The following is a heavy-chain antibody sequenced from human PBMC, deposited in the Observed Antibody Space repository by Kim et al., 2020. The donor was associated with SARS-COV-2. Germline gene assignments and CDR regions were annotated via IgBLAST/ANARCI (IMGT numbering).Heavy chain of an antibody. D-gene: IGHD1-26*01. CDR3: ARDWTSGSSKLDY. Sequence: GGSLRLSCAASGFTFSSYDMHWARQAPGKGLEWVAVISYDGGNKYYADSVKGRFTISRDNSKNTLYLQMNSLRAEDTAVYYCARDWTSGSSKLDYWGQGTLVTVSS. CDR2: ISYDGGNK. V-gene: IGHV3-30-3*01. J-gene: IGHJ4*02. CDR1: GFTFSSYD.